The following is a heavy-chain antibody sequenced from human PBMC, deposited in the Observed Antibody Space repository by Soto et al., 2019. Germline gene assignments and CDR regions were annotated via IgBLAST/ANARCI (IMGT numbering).Heavy chain of an antibody. CDR2: MNPNSGNT. CDR3: ARGRDIVVVPAAYNWFDP. CDR1: GYTFTSYD. D-gene: IGHD2-2*01. V-gene: IGHV1-8*01. Sequence: ASVKVACKASGYTFTSYDINWVRKDTGQGLEWMGWMNPNSGNTGYAQKFQGRVTMTRNTSISTAYMELSSLRSEDTAVYYCARGRDIVVVPAAYNWFDPWGQGTLVTVS. J-gene: IGHJ5*02.